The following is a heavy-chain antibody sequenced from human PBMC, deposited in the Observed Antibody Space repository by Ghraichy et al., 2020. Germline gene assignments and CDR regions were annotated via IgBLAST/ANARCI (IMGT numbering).Heavy chain of an antibody. CDR1: GYSISSGYY. D-gene: IGHD1-20*01. J-gene: IGHJ5*02. CDR2: IYHGGNT. V-gene: IGHV4-38-2*02. Sequence: SETLSLTCTVSGYSISSGYYWGWIRQPPGKGLEWIGSIYHGGNTYYNSSLRSRVTISVDTSKNQFSLKLSSVTAADTAVYYCARIYNYWFDPWGQGTLVTVSS. CDR3: ARIYNYWFDP.